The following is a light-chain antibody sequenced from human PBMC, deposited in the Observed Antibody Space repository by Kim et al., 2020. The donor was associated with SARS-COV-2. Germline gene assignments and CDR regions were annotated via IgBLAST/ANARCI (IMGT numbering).Light chain of an antibody. Sequence: EIVLTQSPATLSLSPGERATLSCRASQSVSSYLAWYQQKPGQAPRLLIYDASNRATGIPARFSGSGSGTDFTLTISSLEPEDFAVYYCQQRSNWPRGTFRRENELEI. J-gene: IGKJ2*01. CDR1: QSVSSY. V-gene: IGKV3-11*01. CDR3: QQRSNWPRGT. CDR2: DAS.